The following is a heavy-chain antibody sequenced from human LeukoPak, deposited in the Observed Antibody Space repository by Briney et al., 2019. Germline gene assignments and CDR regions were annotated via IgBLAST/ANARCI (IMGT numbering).Heavy chain of an antibody. CDR3: ARDDSSGYYYLNWFDP. Sequence: GGSPRLSCAASGFTFNSYAMSWVRQAPGKGLEWVSAIGGSGGSTYYADSVKGRFTISRDNSKNTLYLQMNSLRAEDTAVYYCARDDSSGYYYLNWFDPWGQGTLVTVSS. CDR2: IGGSGGST. J-gene: IGHJ5*02. D-gene: IGHD3-22*01. CDR1: GFTFNSYA. V-gene: IGHV3-23*01.